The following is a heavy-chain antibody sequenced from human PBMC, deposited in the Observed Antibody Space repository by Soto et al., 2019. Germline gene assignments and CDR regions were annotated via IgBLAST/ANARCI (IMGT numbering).Heavy chain of an antibody. Sequence: DVQLVESGGGLVQPGRSLRLSCAASGFTFDDYAMHWVRQAPGKGLEWVSGISWNSGSIGYADSVKGRFTISRDNAKNSLYLQMNSLRAEDTALYYCAKDKYSSGGTRGAFDIWGQGTMVTVSS. CDR3: AKDKYSSGGTRGAFDI. V-gene: IGHV3-9*01. D-gene: IGHD6-19*01. CDR2: ISWNSGSI. CDR1: GFTFDDYA. J-gene: IGHJ3*02.